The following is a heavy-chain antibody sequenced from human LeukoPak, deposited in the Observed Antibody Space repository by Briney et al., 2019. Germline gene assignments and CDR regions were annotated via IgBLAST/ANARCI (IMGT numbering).Heavy chain of an antibody. J-gene: IGHJ4*02. CDR1: GYSFTSYW. D-gene: IGHD6-6*01. CDR3: ATAPFEYSSSSTLYYFDY. CDR2: VDPSDSYT. V-gene: IGHV5-10-1*01. Sequence: GESLMISCKGSGYSFTSYWISWVRQMPGKGLEWMGRVDPSDSYTNHSPSFQGHVTISADKSISTAYLQWSSLKASDTAMYYCATAPFEYSSSSTLYYFDYWGQGTLVTVSS.